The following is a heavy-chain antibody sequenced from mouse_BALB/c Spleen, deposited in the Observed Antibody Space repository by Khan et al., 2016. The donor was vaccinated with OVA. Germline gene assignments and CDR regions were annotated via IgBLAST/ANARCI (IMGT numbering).Heavy chain of an antibody. D-gene: IGHD2-14*01. CDR1: GFSLSRYN. CDR2: IWGGGGT. J-gene: IGHJ4*01. Sequence: QVQLKQSGPGLVALSQSLSITCTVSGFSLSRYNIHWVRQPPGKGLEWLGMIWGGGGTDYNSTLKSRLNISKDNSKSQVFLKMNSLQTDDTAMYYCARAYYRYDGYYAMDYWGQGTSVTVSS. V-gene: IGHV2-6-4*01. CDR3: ARAYYRYDGYYAMDY.